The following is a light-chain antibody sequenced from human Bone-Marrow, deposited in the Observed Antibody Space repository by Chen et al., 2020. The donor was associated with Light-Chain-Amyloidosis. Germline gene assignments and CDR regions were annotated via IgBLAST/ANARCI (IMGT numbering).Light chain of an antibody. J-gene: IGLJ2*01. Sequence: QSVLTQPPSVSGAPGERVTISCTGSKSNIGAVNDVHWYQLLPGTAPKVVIYNDNKRPSGVPDRFSGARSGTSAYLAMPGLQAEDEADYYCQSYDDSLSGVVFGGGTKLTVL. V-gene: IGLV1-40*01. CDR1: KSNIGAVND. CDR3: QSYDDSLSGVV. CDR2: NDN.